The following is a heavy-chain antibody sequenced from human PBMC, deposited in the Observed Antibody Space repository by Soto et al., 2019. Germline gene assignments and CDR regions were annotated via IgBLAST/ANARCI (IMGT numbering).Heavy chain of an antibody. D-gene: IGHD2-15*01. J-gene: IGHJ4*02. Sequence: EVQLLESGGGLVQPGGSLRLSCAASGFTVSSNYMSWVRQAPGKGLEWVSVIYSGGATFYADSVKGRFTISRHDSKNTLYLQMNSLRAEDTAVYFCARGCNSGTCYPGLLGYWGQGTQVTVSS. CDR3: ARGCNSGTCYPGLLGY. V-gene: IGHV3-53*04. CDR1: GFTVSSNY. CDR2: IYSGGAT.